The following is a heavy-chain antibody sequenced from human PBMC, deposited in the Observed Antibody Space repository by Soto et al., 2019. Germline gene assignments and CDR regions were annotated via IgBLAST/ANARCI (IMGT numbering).Heavy chain of an antibody. CDR3: ASAVATIPLWFPDY. J-gene: IGHJ4*02. CDR2: ISAYNGNT. D-gene: IGHD5-12*01. CDR1: GYTFTSYG. V-gene: IGHV1-18*01. Sequence: QVHLVQSGAEVKKPGASVKVSCKASGYTFTSYGIAWMRQAPGQGLEWMGWISAYNGNTDYAQKVHGRVTMTSDTSTGTAYMELGSLRSDDTAVYYCASAVATIPLWFPDYCGQGTLVTVSS.